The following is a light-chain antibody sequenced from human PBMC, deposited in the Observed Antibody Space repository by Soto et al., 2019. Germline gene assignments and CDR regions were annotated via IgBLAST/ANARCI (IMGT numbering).Light chain of an antibody. J-gene: IGKJ1*01. V-gene: IGKV3-20*01. CDR2: DAS. CDR3: QQYGSSPRT. CDR1: QSVSNKC. Sequence: EIVLTQSPGTLSLSPGERATLSCRASQSVSNKCLAWYQQKPGQAPRLLIYDASGRATGIPDRFSGSGSGTDFTLTISRLEPEDFAVYFCQQYGSSPRTFGQGTKVDIK.